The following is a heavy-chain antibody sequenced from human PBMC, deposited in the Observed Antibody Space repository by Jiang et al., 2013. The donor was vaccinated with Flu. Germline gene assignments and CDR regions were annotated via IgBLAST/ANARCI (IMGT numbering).Heavy chain of an antibody. CDR2: ISYDGSNK. J-gene: IGHJ6*02. V-gene: IGHV3-30-3*01. D-gene: IGHD3-16*01. Sequence: EWVAVISYDGSNKYYADSVKGRFTISRDNSKNTLYLQMNSLRAEDTAVYYCARDYVITFGGVIGYYYYYGMDVWGQGTTVTVSS. CDR3: ARDYVITFGGVIGYYYYYGMDV.